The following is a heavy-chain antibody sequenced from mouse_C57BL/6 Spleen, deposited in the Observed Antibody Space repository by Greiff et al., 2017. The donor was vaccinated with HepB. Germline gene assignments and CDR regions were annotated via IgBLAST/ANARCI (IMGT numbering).Heavy chain of an antibody. CDR1: GFTFSDYY. V-gene: IGHV5-16*01. CDR3: ARDRATEGYFDV. D-gene: IGHD3-1*01. Sequence: EVHLVESEGGLVQPGSSMKLSCTASGFTFSDYYMAWVRQVPEKGLEWVANINYDGSSTYYLDSLKSRFIISRDNAKNILYLQMSSLKSEDTATYYCARDRATEGYFDVWGTGTTVTVSS. CDR2: INYDGSST. J-gene: IGHJ1*03.